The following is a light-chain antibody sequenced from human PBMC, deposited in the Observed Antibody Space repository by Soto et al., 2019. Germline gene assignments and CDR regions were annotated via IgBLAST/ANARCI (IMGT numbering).Light chain of an antibody. CDR2: AAS. CDR1: QSISTY. CDR3: QQGYSNPRT. V-gene: IGKV1-39*01. Sequence: DIQLTQSPSSLSASVGDRVTITCRASQSISTYLNWYQQIPGKAPKLLNYAASTLESVVPSRFSGGRSGTDLTLTICRLEPEDFASYFCQQGYSNPRTFGQGTKLEI. J-gene: IGKJ2*02.